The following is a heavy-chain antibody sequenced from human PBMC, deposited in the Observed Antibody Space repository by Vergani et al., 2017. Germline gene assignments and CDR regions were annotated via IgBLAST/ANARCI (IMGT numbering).Heavy chain of an antibody. D-gene: IGHD3-22*01. CDR2: IYPGDSDT. V-gene: IGHV5-51*01. Sequence: EVQLVQSGAEVKKPGESLKISCKGSGYSFTSYWIGWVRQMPGKGLEWMGIIYPGDSDTRYSPSFQGQVTISADKSISTAYLQWSSLKASDTAMYYCARTYYYDSSGSNDAFYIWGQGTMVTVSS. J-gene: IGHJ3*02. CDR3: ARTYYYDSSGSNDAFYI. CDR1: GYSFTSYW.